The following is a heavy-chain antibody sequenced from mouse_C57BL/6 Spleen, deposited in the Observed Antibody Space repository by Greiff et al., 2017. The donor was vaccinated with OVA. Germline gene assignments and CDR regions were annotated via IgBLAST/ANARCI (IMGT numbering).Heavy chain of an antibody. CDR2: ISYDGSN. Sequence: EVKLVESGPGLVKPSQSLSLTCSVTGYSITSGYYWNWIRQFPGNKLEWMGYISYDGSNNYNPSLKNRISITRDTSKNQFFLKLNSVTTEDTATYYCARESYGSSYGGDAMDYWGQGTSVTVSS. V-gene: IGHV3-6*01. CDR1: GYSITSGYY. CDR3: ARESYGSSYGGDAMDY. D-gene: IGHD1-1*01. J-gene: IGHJ4*01.